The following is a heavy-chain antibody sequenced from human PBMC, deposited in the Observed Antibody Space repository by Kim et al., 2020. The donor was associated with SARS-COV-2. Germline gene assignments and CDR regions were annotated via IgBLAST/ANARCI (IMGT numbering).Heavy chain of an antibody. V-gene: IGHV3-7*01. CDR1: GINFRNYW. Sequence: GGSLRLSCTGSGINFRNYWMSWVRQAPGKGLEWVANIKHDGSEKYYVDSVWGRFTISRDSAKNSLYLQMNSLRAEDTAVYYCARDLTCSCPYGSGRGYF. CDR2: IKHDGSEK. D-gene: IGHD3-10*01. CDR3: ARDLTCSCPYGSGRGYF. J-gene: IGHJ4*01.